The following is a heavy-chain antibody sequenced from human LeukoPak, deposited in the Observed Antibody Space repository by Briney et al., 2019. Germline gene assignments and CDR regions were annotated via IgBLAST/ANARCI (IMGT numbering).Heavy chain of an antibody. CDR1: GYTFTSYY. CDR2: INPSGGST. Sequence: ASVKVSCKASGYTFTSYYMHWVRQAPGQGLEWMGIINPSGGSTSYAQKFQGRVTMTRDTSTSTVYMELSSLRSEDTAVYYCARLPRAAAALNWFDPWGQGTLVTVSS. CDR3: ARLPRAAAALNWFDP. J-gene: IGHJ5*02. V-gene: IGHV1-46*01. D-gene: IGHD6-13*01.